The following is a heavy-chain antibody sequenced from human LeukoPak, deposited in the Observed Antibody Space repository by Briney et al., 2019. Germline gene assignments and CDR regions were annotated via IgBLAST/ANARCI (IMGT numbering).Heavy chain of an antibody. CDR3: ARDNGVVHGVYYMDV. CDR2: IKQDGSEK. V-gene: IGHV3-7*01. D-gene: IGHD3-3*01. Sequence: GGSLRLSCAASGFTFSNYWMTWVRQAPGKGLEWVADIKQDGSEKLYVNSVRGRFTISRDNAKMSLLLQMNSLRAEDTAVYYCARDNGVVHGVYYMDVWGKGTTVTVS. J-gene: IGHJ6*03. CDR1: GFTFSNYW.